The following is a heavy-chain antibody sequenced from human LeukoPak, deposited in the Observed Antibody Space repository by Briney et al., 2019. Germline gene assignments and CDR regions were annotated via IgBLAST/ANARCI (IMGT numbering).Heavy chain of an antibody. J-gene: IGHJ4*02. V-gene: IGHV3-23*01. CDR3: ARDQYYYDSSAPPLY. CDR2: ISPTGAST. D-gene: IGHD3-22*01. CDR1: TFTFSRYA. Sequence: GGSLRLSCAASTFTFSRYAMAWVRQAPGQGLEWVSAISPTGASTYYADSVKGRFTISRDNSKNTLSLEMNSLRAEDAAVYYCARDQYYYDSSAPPLYWGQGTLVTVSS.